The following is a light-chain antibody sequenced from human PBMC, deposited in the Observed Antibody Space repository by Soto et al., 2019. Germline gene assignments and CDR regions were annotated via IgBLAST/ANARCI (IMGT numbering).Light chain of an antibody. Sequence: DIQMTQSPSTLSASVGDRVTITCRASQRVTTWLAWYQQRPGKAPKLLIHDASTLHSGVPSRFSGSGSGTEFTLTISGLQPDDFATYYCLQYNDYWTFGQGTKVDI. CDR3: LQYNDYWT. CDR1: QRVTTW. V-gene: IGKV1-5*01. J-gene: IGKJ1*01. CDR2: DAS.